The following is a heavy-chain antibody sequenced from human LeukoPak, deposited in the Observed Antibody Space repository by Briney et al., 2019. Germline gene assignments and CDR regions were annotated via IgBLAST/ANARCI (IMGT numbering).Heavy chain of an antibody. J-gene: IGHJ2*01. CDR1: GFTFTTYA. CDR3: VRDPGSGSYWYFDL. CDR2: ISYDGINK. V-gene: IGHV3-30-3*01. D-gene: IGHD1-26*01. Sequence: GGSLGLSCAASGFTFTTYAMHWVRQAPGKGLEWVADISYDGINKYYADSVKGRFTISRDNFKNTLYLQMNSLRAEDTAVYYCVRDPGSGSYWYFDLWGRGTLVTVSS.